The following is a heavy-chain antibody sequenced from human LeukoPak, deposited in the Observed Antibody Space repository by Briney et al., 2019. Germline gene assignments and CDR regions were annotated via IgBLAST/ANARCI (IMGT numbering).Heavy chain of an antibody. CDR3: ATIERGIAVAEVDY. J-gene: IGHJ4*02. CDR2: FDPENGET. D-gene: IGHD6-19*01. Sequence: PWASVKVSCKVSGYTLIELSMHCVRQAPGKGLEWMGGFDPENGETIYAQKFQGRVTMTEDTSTDTAYMELSSLRSEDTAVYYCATIERGIAVAEVDYWGQGTLVTVSS. CDR1: GYTLIELS. V-gene: IGHV1-24*01.